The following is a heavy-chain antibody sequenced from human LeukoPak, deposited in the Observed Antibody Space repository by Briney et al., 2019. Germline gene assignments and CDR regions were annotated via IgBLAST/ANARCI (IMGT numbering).Heavy chain of an antibody. J-gene: IGHJ6*02. D-gene: IGHD3-3*01. CDR2: INPNSGGT. CDR1: GYTFTGYY. Sequence: ASVKVSCKASGYTFTGYYMHWVRQAPGQGLEWMGWINPNSGGTNYAQKFQGRVTMTRDTSISTAYMELSRLRSDDTAVYYCAREREWPYYYYGMDVWGQGTAVTVSS. V-gene: IGHV1-2*02. CDR3: AREREWPYYYYGMDV.